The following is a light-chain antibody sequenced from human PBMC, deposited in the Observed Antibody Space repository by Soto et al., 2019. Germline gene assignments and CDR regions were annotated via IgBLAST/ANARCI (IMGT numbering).Light chain of an antibody. V-gene: IGLV3-9*01. J-gene: IGLJ2*01. CDR2: RDS. CDR3: QVWDSSTAVV. Sequence: SYELTQALSVSVALGQTARITCGGNKIGSKNVHWYQQKAGQAPVLVINRDSDRPSGIPERFSGSNSGNTATLTISRAQAGDEADYYCQVWDSSTAVVFGGGTKATVL. CDR1: KIGSKN.